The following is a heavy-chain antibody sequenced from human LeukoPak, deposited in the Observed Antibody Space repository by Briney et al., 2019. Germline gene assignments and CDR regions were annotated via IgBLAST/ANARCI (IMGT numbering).Heavy chain of an antibody. J-gene: IGHJ6*03. CDR1: DDSITMYY. CDR2: IYYSGST. V-gene: IGHV4-59*01. D-gene: IGHD3-22*01. Sequence: PSETLSLTCSVSDDSITMYYWTWIRQPPGKGLEWIGNIYYSGSTNYNPSLKSRVTISVDTSKNQFSLKLSSVTAADTAVYYCTRGSIAYYYMDVWGKGTTVTISS. CDR3: TRGSIAYYYMDV.